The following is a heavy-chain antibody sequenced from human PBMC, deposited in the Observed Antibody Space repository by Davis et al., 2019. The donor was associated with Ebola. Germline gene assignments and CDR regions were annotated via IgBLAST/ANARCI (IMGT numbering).Heavy chain of an antibody. CDR3: AVDHIYSFGLCEH. D-gene: IGHD5-12*01. J-gene: IGHJ4*03. Sequence: GESLKISCAASGFTFSSFGFHWVRQAPGKGLEWVAFVRYDESNKYYEDSVKGRFTISRDNSKNTVFLQMNSLRPEHTATYYCAVDHIYSFGLCEHWGHGTPVTVS. V-gene: IGHV3-30*02. CDR2: VRYDESNK. CDR1: GFTFSSFG.